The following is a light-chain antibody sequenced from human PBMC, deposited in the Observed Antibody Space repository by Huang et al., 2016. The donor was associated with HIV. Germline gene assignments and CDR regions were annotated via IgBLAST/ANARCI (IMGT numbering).Light chain of an antibody. Sequence: DVVLTQSPLSLPVTLGQPASISCWSSQILIYSDGNTYLSWFQQRPGQSPRRLIYKNSNRSSGVRDRYSGSGSGADFTLKISKVGAEDVGVYYYMQGTHWPPITFGQGRGLEI. J-gene: IGKJ5*01. CDR3: MQGTHWPPIT. CDR1: QILIYSDGNTY. CDR2: KNS. V-gene: IGKV2-30*01.